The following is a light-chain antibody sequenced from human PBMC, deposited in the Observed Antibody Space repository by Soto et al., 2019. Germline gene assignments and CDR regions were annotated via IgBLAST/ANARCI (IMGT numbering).Light chain of an antibody. CDR3: FSYAGSSTYV. J-gene: IGLJ1*01. CDR1: SSDVGSYNL. CDR2: EGS. V-gene: IGLV2-23*01. Sequence: ALTKPASVSGSPGQSITISCAGTSSDVGSYNLVSWYQNHPGKAPKLMIYEGSKRPSGVSNRFSGSKSGNTASLTISGLQAADEADYFCFSYAGSSTYVFGTGTKVTVL.